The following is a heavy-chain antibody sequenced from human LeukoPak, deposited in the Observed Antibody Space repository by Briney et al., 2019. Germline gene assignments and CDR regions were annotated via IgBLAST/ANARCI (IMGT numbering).Heavy chain of an antibody. D-gene: IGHD3-22*01. CDR2: ISSSSSTI. J-gene: IGHJ4*02. CDR1: GFTFSSYS. Sequence: GGSLRLSCAASGFTFSSYSMNWVRQAPGKGLEWVSYISSSSSTIYYADSVKGRFTISRDNAKNSLYLQMNSLRAEDTAVYYCVREDEADEADYSDSGGYYYFAYWGQGTLVTVSS. CDR3: VREDEADEADYSDSGGYYYFAY. V-gene: IGHV3-48*01.